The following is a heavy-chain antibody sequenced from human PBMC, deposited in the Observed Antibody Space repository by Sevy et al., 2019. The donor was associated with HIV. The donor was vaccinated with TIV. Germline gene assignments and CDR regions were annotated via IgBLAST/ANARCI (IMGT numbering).Heavy chain of an antibody. CDR1: GYTFNNAW. CDR2: IKSKTDGGSA. J-gene: IGHJ4*02. D-gene: IGHD3-3*01. CDR3: TRGGSMTILSPWDY. V-gene: IGHV3-15*01. Sequence: GGSLRLSCAASGYTFNNAWMSWVRQAPGKGLEWLGRIKSKTDGGSAEYASPVKGRFTISRDDSKRTLYLQMNSLKTEDTAVYYCTRGGSMTILSPWDYWGQGTLVTVSS.